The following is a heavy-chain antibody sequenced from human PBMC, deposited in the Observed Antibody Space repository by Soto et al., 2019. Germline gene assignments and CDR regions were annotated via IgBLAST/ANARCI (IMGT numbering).Heavy chain of an antibody. D-gene: IGHD2-2*01. Sequence: QVQLVQSGAEVKKPGSSVKVSRKASGGTFSSYAISWVRQAPGQGLEWMGGIIPISGTANYAQKFQGRVTITADESTRTAYMELSSLRSEDTAVYYCARSQGSSTSLEIYYYYYYGMDVWGQGTTVTVSS. CDR3: ARSQGSSTSLEIYYYYYYGMDV. CDR2: IIPISGTA. J-gene: IGHJ6*02. V-gene: IGHV1-69*01. CDR1: GGTFSSYA.